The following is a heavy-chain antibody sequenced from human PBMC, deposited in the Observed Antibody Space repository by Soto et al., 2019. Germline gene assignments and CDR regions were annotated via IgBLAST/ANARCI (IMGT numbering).Heavy chain of an antibody. CDR3: ARVGACSGGNCRLEYFDF. D-gene: IGHD2-15*01. Sequence: QVQLQESGPGLVKPSETLSLTCTVSGGSISSHHWGWVRQPPGKGLEWIGYIYYSGSTNYNSSLKSRVTILIDTSKNQFSLKLSSVTAADTAVYYCARVGACSGGNCRLEYFDFWGQGTLVTVSS. CDR2: IYYSGST. V-gene: IGHV4-59*11. J-gene: IGHJ4*02. CDR1: GGSISSHH.